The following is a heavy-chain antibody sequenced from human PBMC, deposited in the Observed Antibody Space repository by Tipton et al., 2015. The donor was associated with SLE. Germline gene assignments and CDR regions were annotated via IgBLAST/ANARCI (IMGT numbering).Heavy chain of an antibody. V-gene: IGHV3-33*01. CDR3: ARGLKAWYFDL. CDR1: GFTFSNYG. CDR2: IWYDGSYR. Sequence: SLRLSCAASGFTFSNYGMHWVCQAPGRGLEWVAVIWYDGSYRYYADSVKGRFTISRDNSKNTAYLQMNSMRAEDTVVYHCARGLKAWYFDLWGRGTLVSVSS. J-gene: IGHJ2*01.